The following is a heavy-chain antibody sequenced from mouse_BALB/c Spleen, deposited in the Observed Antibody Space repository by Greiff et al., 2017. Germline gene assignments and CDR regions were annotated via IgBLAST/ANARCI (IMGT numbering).Heavy chain of an antibody. D-gene: IGHD2-3*01. Sequence: EVQLQQSGAELVRPGALVKLSCKASGFNIKDYYMHWVKQRPEQGLEWIGWIDPENGDTEYAPKFQGKATMTADTSSNTAYLQLSSLTSEDTAVYYCNPIYDGTTRFAYWGQGTLVTVSA. CDR2: IDPENGDT. V-gene: IGHV14-4*02. J-gene: IGHJ3*01. CDR1: GFNIKDYY. CDR3: NPIYDGTTRFAY.